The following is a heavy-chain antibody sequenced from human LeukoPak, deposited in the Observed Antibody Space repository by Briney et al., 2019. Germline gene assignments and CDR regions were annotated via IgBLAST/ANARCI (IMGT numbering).Heavy chain of an antibody. J-gene: IGHJ4*02. Sequence: SETLSLTCTVSGGSISSYYWSWIRQPPGKGLEWIGYIYYSGSTNYNPSLKSRVTISVDTSKNQFSLKLSSVTAADTAVYYCARSYGSGSYYSDPFDYWGQGTLVTVSS. V-gene: IGHV4-59*01. D-gene: IGHD3-10*01. CDR2: IYYSGST. CDR3: ARSYGSGSYYSDPFDY. CDR1: GGSISSYY.